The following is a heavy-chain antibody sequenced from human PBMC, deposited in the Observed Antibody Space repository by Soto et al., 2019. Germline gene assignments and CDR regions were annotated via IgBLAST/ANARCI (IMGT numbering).Heavy chain of an antibody. Sequence: GGSLRLSCAASGFTFSNAWMSWVRQAPGKGLEWVGRIKSKTAGATTDYAAPVKGRFTISRDDSKNTLYLQMNSLKTEDTAVYYCTTDMQPNDYWGQGTRSTSPQ. CDR2: IKSKTAGATT. CDR1: GFTFSNAW. CDR3: TTDMQPNDY. V-gene: IGHV3-15*01. D-gene: IGHD2-2*01. J-gene: IGHJ4*02.